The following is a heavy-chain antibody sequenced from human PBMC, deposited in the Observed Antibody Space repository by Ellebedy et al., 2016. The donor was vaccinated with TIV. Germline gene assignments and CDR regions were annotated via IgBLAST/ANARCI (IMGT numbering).Heavy chain of an antibody. D-gene: IGHD6-13*01. V-gene: IGHV3-11*04. CDR2: ISSSGSII. Sequence: GESLKISCAVSGFTFSDYYMSWIRQAPGKGLEWVSYISSSGSIINYADSVKGRFTISRDNAKNSQYLQMDSLRVEDTAVYYCARGTKEPGTDYWGQGTLVTVSP. CDR3: ARGTKEPGTDY. CDR1: GFTFSDYY. J-gene: IGHJ4*02.